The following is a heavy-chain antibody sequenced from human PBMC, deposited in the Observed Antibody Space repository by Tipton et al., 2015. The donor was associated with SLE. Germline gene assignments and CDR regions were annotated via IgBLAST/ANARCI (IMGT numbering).Heavy chain of an antibody. CDR3: ARAYDSSGYYPRYFDY. CDR1: GGSIRGNY. Sequence: TLSLTCTVSGGSIRGNYWSWIRQPPGKGLEWIGYFDYRGSTNYNPSLKSRITISVDTSKNQSYLKLSSVTAADTAVYYCARAYDSSGYYPRYFDYWGQGTLVTVSS. CDR2: FDYRGST. V-gene: IGHV4-59*01. J-gene: IGHJ4*02. D-gene: IGHD3-22*01.